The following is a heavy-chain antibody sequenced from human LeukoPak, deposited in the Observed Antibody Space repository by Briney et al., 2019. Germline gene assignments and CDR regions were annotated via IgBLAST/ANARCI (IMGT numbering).Heavy chain of an antibody. CDR2: ISPNSGGT. V-gene: IGHV1-2*02. CDR1: GYTFTGYY. D-gene: IGHD3-10*01. Sequence: ASVKVSCKASGYTFTGYYIHWVRQAPGQGLDWMGWISPNSGGTIHAQKFQGRVTMTRDTSISTAYMELSSLRSDDTALYYCAREITMTRGHNPYDYWGQGTLVTVSS. CDR3: AREITMTRGHNPYDY. J-gene: IGHJ4*02.